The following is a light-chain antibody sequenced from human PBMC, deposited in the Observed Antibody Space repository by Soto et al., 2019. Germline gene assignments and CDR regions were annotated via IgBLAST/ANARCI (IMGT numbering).Light chain of an antibody. CDR3: SSYAGSNNFV. V-gene: IGLV2-8*01. CDR2: EVS. CDR1: SSDVGGYNY. J-gene: IGLJ1*01. Sequence: QSALTQPPSASGSPGQSVTISCTGTSSDVGGYNYVSWYQQHPGKAPKLMIYEVSKRPSGVPDRFSGSKSGNTASLTVSGLQAEDEADYYCSSYAGSNNFVFGPGNQVTVL.